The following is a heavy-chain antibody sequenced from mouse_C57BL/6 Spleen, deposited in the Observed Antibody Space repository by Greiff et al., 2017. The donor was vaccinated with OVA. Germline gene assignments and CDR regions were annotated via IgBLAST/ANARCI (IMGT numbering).Heavy chain of an antibody. CDR1: GFTFSSYG. D-gene: IGHD2-12*01. Sequence: DVKLVESGGDLVKPGGSLKLSCAASGFTFSSYGMSWVRQTPDKRLEWLETISSGGSYTYSPDSVEGRFTISRDNAKNTLYLQMSSLKSEDTAMYYCARQGYDGYYFDYWGQGTTLTVSS. J-gene: IGHJ2*01. CDR2: ISSGGSYT. V-gene: IGHV5-6*02. CDR3: ARQGYDGYYFDY.